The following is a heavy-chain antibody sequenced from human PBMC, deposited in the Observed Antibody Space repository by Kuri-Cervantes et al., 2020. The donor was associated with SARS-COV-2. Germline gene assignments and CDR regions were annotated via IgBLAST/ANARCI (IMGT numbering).Heavy chain of an antibody. CDR1: GGSISSYF. Sequence: ESLKISCDISGGSISSYFWNWIRQPPGEGLEWIGYIYETGSTNYNPSLKSRVTISLDRSKSQFSLNLDSVTAADTAVYYCARYPTGSSGWYSSDAFDIWGQGTMVTVSS. D-gene: IGHD6-19*01. CDR3: ARYPTGSSGWYSSDAFDI. CDR2: IYETGST. V-gene: IGHV4-59*13. J-gene: IGHJ3*02.